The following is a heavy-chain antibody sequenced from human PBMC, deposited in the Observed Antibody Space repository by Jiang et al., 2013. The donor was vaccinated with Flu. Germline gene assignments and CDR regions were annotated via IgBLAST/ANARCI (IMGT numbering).Heavy chain of an antibody. CDR2: IYYSGST. J-gene: IGHJ3*02. V-gene: IGHV4-31*03. D-gene: IGHD3-10*01. CDR3: ARDHGRFGELLDAFDI. CDR1: GGSISSGGYY. Sequence: PSQTLSLTCTVSGGSISSGGYYWSWIRQHPGKGLEWIGYIYYSGSTYXNPSLKSRVTISVDTSKNQFSLKLSSVTAADTAVYYCARDHGRFGELLDAFDIWGQGTMVTV.